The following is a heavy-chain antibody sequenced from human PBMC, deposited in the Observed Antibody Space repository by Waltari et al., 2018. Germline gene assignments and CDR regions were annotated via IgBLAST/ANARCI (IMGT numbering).Heavy chain of an antibody. Sequence: QVRLVESGGGLVNPGGSLRLSFAACGFTFRDYHMTWLRQAPGRGLEWVSCIGGGGDIIYYSDSVKGRFTISRDDAKNSLYLQMNSLSAEDTALYYCARDSGSYRFDYWGQGTLVTVSS. V-gene: IGHV3-11*04. CDR3: ARDSGSYRFDY. D-gene: IGHD1-26*01. J-gene: IGHJ4*02. CDR2: IGGGGDII. CDR1: GFTFRDYH.